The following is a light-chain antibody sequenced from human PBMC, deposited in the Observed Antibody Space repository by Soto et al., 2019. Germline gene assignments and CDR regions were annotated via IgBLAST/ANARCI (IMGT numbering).Light chain of an antibody. CDR1: QSISSW. V-gene: IGKV1-5*03. Sequence: DIQMTQSPSTLSASVGDRVTITCRASQSISSWLAWYQQKPGKAPKLLIHKASSLESGVPSRFSGSGSGTEFTLTISGLQPDDFATYYCQQYNSYSWTFGQGTKVDIK. CDR3: QQYNSYSWT. CDR2: KAS. J-gene: IGKJ1*01.